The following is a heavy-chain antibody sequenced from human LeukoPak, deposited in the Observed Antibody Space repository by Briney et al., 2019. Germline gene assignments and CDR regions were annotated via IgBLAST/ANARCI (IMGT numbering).Heavy chain of an antibody. J-gene: IGHJ4*02. V-gene: IGHV1-18*01. D-gene: IGHD2-8*01. Sequence: ASVKVSCKASGYTFTSYAIGWVRHVPGQGLEWMGWISPYTVTTNNAQNLQGRVTMTTDTYTNTAYMELRSLRSDDTAVYYCAGSLGYCTSNVCYLKYWGQGTLVTVSS. CDR3: AGSLGYCTSNVCYLKY. CDR2: ISPYTVTT. CDR1: GYTFTSYA.